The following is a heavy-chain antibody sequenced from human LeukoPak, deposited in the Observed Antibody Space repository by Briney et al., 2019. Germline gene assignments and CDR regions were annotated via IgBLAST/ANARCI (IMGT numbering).Heavy chain of an antibody. D-gene: IGHD3-16*01. J-gene: IGHJ4*02. CDR3: ARHGGVRPFDY. Sequence: PGGSLRLSCAASGFTFSSYGMHWVRQAPGKGLEWVAYIQNDGSNEQYADSVKGRFSISRDSSKNTLYLQVNSLRAEDTAVYYCARHGGVRPFDYWGQGTLVTVSS. CDR1: GFTFSSYG. V-gene: IGHV3-30*02. CDR2: IQNDGSNE.